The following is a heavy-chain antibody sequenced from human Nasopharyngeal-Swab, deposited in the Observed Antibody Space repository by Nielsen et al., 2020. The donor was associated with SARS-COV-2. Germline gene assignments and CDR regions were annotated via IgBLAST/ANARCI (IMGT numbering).Heavy chain of an antibody. V-gene: IGHV4-59*01. CDR2: IYYSGST. J-gene: IGHJ6*02. Sequence: WIRQPPGKGLEWIGYIYYSGSTNYDPSLKSRVTISVDTSKNQFSLKLSSVTAADTAVYYRARGYSSSYFSYYYYGLDVWGQGTTVTVSS. CDR3: ARGYSSSYFSYYYYGLDV. D-gene: IGHD6-6*01.